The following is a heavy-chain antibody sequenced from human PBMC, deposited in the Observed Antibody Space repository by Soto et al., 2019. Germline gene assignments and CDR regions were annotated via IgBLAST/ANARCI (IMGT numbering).Heavy chain of an antibody. Sequence: EASVKVSCKASGYTFTSYGISWVRQAPGQGLEWMGWISAYNGNTNYAQKLQGRVTMTTDTSTSTAYMELRSLRSDDTAVYYCARDRTYYDFWSGYYYWGQGTLVTVSS. V-gene: IGHV1-18*01. D-gene: IGHD3-3*01. CDR1: GYTFTSYG. CDR2: ISAYNGNT. J-gene: IGHJ4*02. CDR3: ARDRTYYDFWSGYYY.